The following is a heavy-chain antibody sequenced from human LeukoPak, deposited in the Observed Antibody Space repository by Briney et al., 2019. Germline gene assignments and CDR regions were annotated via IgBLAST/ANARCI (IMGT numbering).Heavy chain of an antibody. Sequence: TTSETLSLTCTVSGGSTSSYYWNWIRQPAGKGLEWTGRIYTSGSTNYNPSLKSRVTMSVDTSKNQLSLKLSSVPAANTAGYYCARSYSSSWTSFDYWGQGSLVTVSS. CDR1: GGSTSSYY. CDR2: IYTSGST. CDR3: ARSYSSSWTSFDY. J-gene: IGHJ4*02. D-gene: IGHD6-13*01. V-gene: IGHV4-4*07.